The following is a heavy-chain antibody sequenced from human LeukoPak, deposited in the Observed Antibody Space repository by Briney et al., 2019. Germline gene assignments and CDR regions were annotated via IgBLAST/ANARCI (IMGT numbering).Heavy chain of an antibody. CDR2: ISYDGSNK. CDR3: ARVEMATIFDY. Sequence: GGSLRLSCAASGFTFSDYWMSWVRQAPGKGLEWVAVISYDGSNKYYADSVKGRFTISRDNSKNTLYLQMNSLRAEDTAVYYCARVEMATIFDYWGQGTLVTVSS. J-gene: IGHJ4*02. CDR1: GFTFSDYW. V-gene: IGHV3-30-3*01. D-gene: IGHD5-24*01.